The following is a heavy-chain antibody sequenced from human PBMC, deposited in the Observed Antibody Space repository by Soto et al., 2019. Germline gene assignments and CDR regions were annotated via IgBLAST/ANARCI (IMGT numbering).Heavy chain of an antibody. V-gene: IGHV3-66*01. CDR1: GFSVSSNY. J-gene: IGHJ1*01. Sequence: EVQLVESGGGLVQPGGSLRLSCAASGFSVSSNYMNWVRQAPGKGLEWVSIIHNGGETYYADSVKGRFTVSRDNSKNTVFLQMNSLRVEDTAVYYCARDSWSQYWGQGTLVTGSS. CDR2: IHNGGET. D-gene: IGHD2-15*01. CDR3: ARDSWSQY.